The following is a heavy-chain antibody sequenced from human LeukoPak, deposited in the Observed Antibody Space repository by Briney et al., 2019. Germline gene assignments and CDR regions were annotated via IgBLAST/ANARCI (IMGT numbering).Heavy chain of an antibody. CDR3: AAGWNWVDY. D-gene: IGHD1-1*01. CDR1: GFSFSSYG. CDR2: MWYDGSNK. V-gene: IGHV3-33*07. Sequence: GGSLRLSCAASGFSFSSYGMYWVRQAPGKGLEWVAIMWYDGSNKYYADSVKGRFTISRDNSKNTLYLQMNSLRAEDTAVYYCAAGWNWVDYWGQGALVTVPS. J-gene: IGHJ4*02.